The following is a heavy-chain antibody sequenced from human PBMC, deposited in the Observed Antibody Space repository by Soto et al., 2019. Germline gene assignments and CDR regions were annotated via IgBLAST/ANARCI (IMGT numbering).Heavy chain of an antibody. CDR2: IIPMFDIA. Sequence: GASLKVSCKAAGGSFSIYTVFWVRQAPGQGLEWMGRIIPMFDIANYAQNFQGRVTFNADKFTDTVYMEMLNLRSDDTAVYYCTIGSWSAEVFDIWG. CDR1: GGSFSIYT. D-gene: IGHD6-13*01. CDR3: TIGSWSAEVFDI. V-gene: IGHV1-69*02. J-gene: IGHJ3*02.